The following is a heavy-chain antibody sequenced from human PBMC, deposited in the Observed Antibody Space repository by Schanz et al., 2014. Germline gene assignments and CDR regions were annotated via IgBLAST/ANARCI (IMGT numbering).Heavy chain of an antibody. J-gene: IGHJ4*02. V-gene: IGHV3-66*01. CDR3: AKGQLLSYYFDY. Sequence: EVQLVESGGGLVQPGGSLRLSCAASGFTVSINYMSWVRQAPGKGLEWVSVIYSGGDTNYAGSVKGRFTISRDGSKNTLYLQMNSLRAEDTAVYYCAKGQLLSYYFDYWGQGTLVTVSS. CDR1: GFTVSINY. D-gene: IGHD2-21*01. CDR2: IYSGGDT.